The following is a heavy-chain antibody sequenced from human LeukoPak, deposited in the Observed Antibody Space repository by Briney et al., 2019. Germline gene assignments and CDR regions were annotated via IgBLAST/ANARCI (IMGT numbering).Heavy chain of an antibody. Sequence: SETLSLTCAVYGGSFSGYYWSWIRQPPGKGLEWIGEINHSGSTNYNPSLKSRVTLSVDTSKNQFSLKLSSVTAADTAVYYCARRIGESNWFDPWGQGTLVTVSS. D-gene: IGHD3-10*01. CDR1: GGSFSGYY. V-gene: IGHV4-34*01. CDR3: ARRIGESNWFDP. J-gene: IGHJ5*02. CDR2: INHSGST.